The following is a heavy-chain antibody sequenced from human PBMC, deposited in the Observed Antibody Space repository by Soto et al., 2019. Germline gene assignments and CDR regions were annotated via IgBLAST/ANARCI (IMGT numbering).Heavy chain of an antibody. CDR1: GFTFSSYG. CDR2: ICYDGSNK. CDR3: ARDQTAKLRTPCYGMDV. D-gene: IGHD3-10*01. J-gene: IGHJ6*02. V-gene: IGHV3-33*01. Sequence: GGSLRLSCAASGFTFSSYGMHWVRQAPGKGLEWVAVICYDGSNKYYAYSVKGRFTTTRDNSKNTLYLQMNSERADAMAVYYCARDQTAKLRTPCYGMDVWGQGTTVTVSS.